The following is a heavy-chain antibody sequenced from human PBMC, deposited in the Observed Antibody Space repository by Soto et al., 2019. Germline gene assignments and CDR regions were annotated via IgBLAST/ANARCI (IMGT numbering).Heavy chain of an antibody. Sequence: ASVKVSCKASGYTFTSYGISWVRQAPGQGLEWMGWISAYNGNTNYAQKLQGRVTMTTDTSTSTAYMEVRSLTSDDTAVYYCAREGEMPYYYYGLDVWGQGTTVTVSS. J-gene: IGHJ6*02. D-gene: IGHD3-16*01. CDR1: GYTFTSYG. CDR3: AREGEMPYYYYGLDV. CDR2: ISAYNGNT. V-gene: IGHV1-18*01.